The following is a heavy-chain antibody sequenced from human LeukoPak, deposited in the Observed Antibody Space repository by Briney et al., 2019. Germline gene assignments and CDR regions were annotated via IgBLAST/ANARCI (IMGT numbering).Heavy chain of an antibody. Sequence: ASVKVSCKASGYTFSSYYIHWMRQAPGQGLEWMGVINPNGGSTIFAQKFQGRVTMTRDTSTSTVYMEMSSLRSADTALYYCARDPEANWAFFDHWGQGTLVTVSS. D-gene: IGHD7-27*01. J-gene: IGHJ4*02. CDR2: INPNGGST. CDR1: GYTFSSYY. CDR3: ARDPEANWAFFDH. V-gene: IGHV1-46*01.